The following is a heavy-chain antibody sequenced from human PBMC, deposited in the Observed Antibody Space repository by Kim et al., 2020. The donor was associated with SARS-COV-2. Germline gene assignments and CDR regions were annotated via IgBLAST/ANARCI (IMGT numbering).Heavy chain of an antibody. CDR2: INAGNGNT. D-gene: IGHD2-15*01. Sequence: ASVKVSCKASGYTFTSYAMHWVRQAPGQRLEWMGWINAGNGNTKYSQKFQGRVTITRDTSASTAYMELSSLRSEDTAVYYCARDSDDCSGGSCYPTWVDYWGQGTLVTVSS. J-gene: IGHJ4*02. CDR3: ARDSDDCSGGSCYPTWVDY. CDR1: GYTFTSYA. V-gene: IGHV1-3*01.